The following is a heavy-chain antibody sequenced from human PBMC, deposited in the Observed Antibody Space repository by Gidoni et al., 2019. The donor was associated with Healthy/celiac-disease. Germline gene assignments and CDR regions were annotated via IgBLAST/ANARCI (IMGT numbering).Heavy chain of an antibody. CDR1: GFTFRRYA. CDR2: ISGSGGST. J-gene: IGHJ6*02. V-gene: IGHV3-23*01. Sequence: EVQLLESGGGLVQPGGSLRLSCAASGFTFRRYAMSWVRQAPGKGLEWVSAISGSGGSTYYADSVKGRFTISRDNSKNTLYLQMNSLRAEDTAVYYCASVAATGKNYYYYYGMDVWGQGTTVTVSS. CDR3: ASVAATGKNYYYYYGMDV. D-gene: IGHD2-15*01.